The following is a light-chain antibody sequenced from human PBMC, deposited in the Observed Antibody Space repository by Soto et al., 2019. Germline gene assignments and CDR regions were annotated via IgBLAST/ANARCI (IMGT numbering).Light chain of an antibody. CDR2: AAS. V-gene: IGKV1D-8*03. CDR3: LQDHSYPRT. Sequence: VIWMTQSPSLLAASTGDRVTIICRMSQGISSYLAWYQQKPGKAPELLIYAASILQTGVPSRFSGSGSGTDFTLTITSLQPEDFAIYYCLQDHSYPRTFGGGTKVDIK. CDR1: QGISSY. J-gene: IGKJ4*01.